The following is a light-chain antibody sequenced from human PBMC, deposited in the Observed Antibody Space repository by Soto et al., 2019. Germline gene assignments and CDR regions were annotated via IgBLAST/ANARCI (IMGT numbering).Light chain of an antibody. CDR3: QQSYSVPR. J-gene: IGKJ1*01. Sequence: DIQMTQSPSSLSASVGDRVTITCRASRSISNYLNWYQQKSGKVPRLLIYAASSLQPGVPSRFSGTGTGTAFTLTITSLQPEDSATYYCQQSYSVPRFGPGTMVDLK. CDR1: RSISNY. V-gene: IGKV1-39*01. CDR2: AAS.